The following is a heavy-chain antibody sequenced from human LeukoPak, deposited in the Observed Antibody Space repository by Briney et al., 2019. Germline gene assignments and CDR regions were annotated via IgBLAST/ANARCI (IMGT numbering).Heavy chain of an antibody. CDR2: INSDGSWT. D-gene: IGHD2-21*01. CDR3: VRDHIYAFDI. J-gene: IGHJ3*02. V-gene: IGHV3-74*01. Sequence: PGGSLRLSCAASGNYWMHWVRQAPGKGLVWVSHINSDGSWTSYADSVKGRFTISRDDAKNSLSPQMNSLRDEDTAVYYCVRDHIYAFDIWGRGTTVTVSS. CDR1: GNYW.